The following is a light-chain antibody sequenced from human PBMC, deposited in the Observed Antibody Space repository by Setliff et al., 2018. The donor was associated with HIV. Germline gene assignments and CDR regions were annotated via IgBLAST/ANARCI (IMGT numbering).Light chain of an antibody. J-gene: IGLJ1*01. CDR3: SSYAGSDIYV. V-gene: IGLV2-14*01. CDR2: EVN. CDR1: SSDVGGYNF. Sequence: QSVLTQPASVSGSPGQSITISCTGTSSDVGGYNFFSWYQQHPGKAPKLIIYEVNSRPSGVSDRFSGSKSDNTASLTISGLQAEDEADYYCSSYAGSDIYVFGTGTKV.